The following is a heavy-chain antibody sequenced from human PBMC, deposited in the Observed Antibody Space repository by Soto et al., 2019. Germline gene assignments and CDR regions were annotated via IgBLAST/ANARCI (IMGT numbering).Heavy chain of an antibody. CDR1: GYTFPSYY. J-gene: IGHJ5*02. CDR3: ARGGNTYYLEDPKATFDP. D-gene: IGHD3-10*01. V-gene: IGHV1-46*01. CDR2: INPSGGST. Sequence: ASVKVSCKASGYTFPSYYMHWVRQAPGQGLEWMGIINPSGGSTSYAQKFQGRVTMTRDTSTSTVYMELSSLRSEDTAVYYCARGGNTYYLEDPKATFDPWGQGTLVTVSS.